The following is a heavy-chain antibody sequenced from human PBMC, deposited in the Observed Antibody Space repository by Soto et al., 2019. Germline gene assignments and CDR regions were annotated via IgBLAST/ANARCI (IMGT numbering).Heavy chain of an antibody. D-gene: IGHD5-18*01. CDR1: GDSINGNY. CDR2: IYDSGTT. CDR3: ARNRGYSQGD. J-gene: IGHJ4*02. V-gene: IGHV4-4*02. Sequence: QVQLQESGPGLVKPSGTLSLTCTVSGDSINGNYWSWVRQPPGKGPEWIGEIYDSGTTYDNPSLNSRATISLDKSKNQFSLNLNSVTAADTAVYYCARNRGYSQGDWGPGTLVTVSS.